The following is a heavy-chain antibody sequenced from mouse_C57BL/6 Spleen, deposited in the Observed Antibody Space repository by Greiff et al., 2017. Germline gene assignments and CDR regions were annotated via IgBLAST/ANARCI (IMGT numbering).Heavy chain of an antibody. V-gene: IGHV1-50*01. CDR3: ARRRLGAMDY. Sequence: QQSCKASGYTFTSYWMQWAKQRPGQGLEWIGEIDPSDSYTNYNQKFKGKATLTVDTPSSTAYRQLSSLTSEDSAVYYCARRRLGAMDYWGQGTSVTVSA. D-gene: IGHD1-1*01. CDR1: GYTFTSYW. J-gene: IGHJ4*01. CDR2: IDPSDSYT.